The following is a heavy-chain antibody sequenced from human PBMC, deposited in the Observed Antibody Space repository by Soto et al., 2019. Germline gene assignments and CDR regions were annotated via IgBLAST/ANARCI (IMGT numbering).Heavy chain of an antibody. CDR2: MNTNSDDT. CDR3: AREWSAGGHFYDMDV. D-gene: IGHD6-13*01. Sequence: ASVKVSCKTSGHTFTSYDIDWVRQAPGQGLEWVGWMNTNSDDTRSAQKFRGRLTLTRDKSMRAVYMKLSNLRPDDSAVYYCAREWSAGGHFYDMDVWGPGTTVTVSS. V-gene: IGHV1-8*01. CDR1: GHTFTSYD. J-gene: IGHJ6*03.